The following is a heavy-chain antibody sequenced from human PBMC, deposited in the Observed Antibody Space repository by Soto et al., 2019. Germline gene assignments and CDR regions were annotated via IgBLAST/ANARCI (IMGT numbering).Heavy chain of an antibody. CDR1: GYTFTNYD. J-gene: IGHJ4*02. D-gene: IGHD3-10*01. CDR3: GSNSYNTGSFDH. Sequence: QVQLVQSGAEVQKPGASVKVSCTASGYTFTNYDINWVRQATGQGLEWVGWMTPISGDTGYAQNCQGRVTMTRDTPRSTAYLELSSLTSKDTAVYYWGSNSYNTGSFDHWGQGTMVSVSS. CDR2: MTPISGDT. V-gene: IGHV1-8*02.